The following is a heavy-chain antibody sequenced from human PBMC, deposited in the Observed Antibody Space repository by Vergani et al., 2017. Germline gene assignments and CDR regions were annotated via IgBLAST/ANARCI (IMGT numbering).Heavy chain of an antibody. V-gene: IGHV3-30-3*01. CDR1: GCTFISYA. Sequence: QVQLVESGGGVVQPGRSLTLSCAASGCTFISYAMHWVRQAPGKGLEWVAVISYAGSNKYYADSVKGRFTISIDNSKNTLYLQMNSLRAEDTAVYYCARSWGGYNWNYAVDYWGQGTLVTVSS. D-gene: IGHD1-7*01. J-gene: IGHJ4*02. CDR2: ISYAGSNK. CDR3: ARSWGGYNWNYAVDY.